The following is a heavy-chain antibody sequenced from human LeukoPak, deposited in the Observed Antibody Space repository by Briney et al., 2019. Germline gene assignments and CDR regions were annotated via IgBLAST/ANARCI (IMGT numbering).Heavy chain of an antibody. CDR2: INSDGSSA. V-gene: IGHV3-74*01. Sequence: GGSLRLSCAASGFTFRSYLMHWVRQAPGKGLVWVSRINSDGSSATYADSVKGRFSISRDNAKNTLYLQMNSLRAEDTAVYYCARGNAHAFDIWGQGTMVTVSS. CDR1: GFTFRSYL. J-gene: IGHJ3*02. D-gene: IGHD1-1*01. CDR3: ARGNAHAFDI.